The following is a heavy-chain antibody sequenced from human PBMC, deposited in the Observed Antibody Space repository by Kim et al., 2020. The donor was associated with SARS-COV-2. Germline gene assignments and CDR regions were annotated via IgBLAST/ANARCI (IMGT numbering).Heavy chain of an antibody. CDR2: SSSYM. V-gene: IGHV3-21*01. J-gene: IGHJ4*02. D-gene: IGHD3-10*01. Sequence: SSSYMYYADSVKGRFTISRDNAKNSLYLQMNSLRAEDTAVYYCARDGSGSWGQGTLVTVSS. CDR3: ARDGSGS.